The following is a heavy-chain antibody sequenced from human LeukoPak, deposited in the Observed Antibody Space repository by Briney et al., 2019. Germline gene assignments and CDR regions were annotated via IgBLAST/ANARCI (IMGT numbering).Heavy chain of an antibody. V-gene: IGHV3-30*02. Sequence: PGGSLRLSCAASGFTFSSYGMNWVRQAPGKGLEWVAFIRYDGSNKYYADSVKGRFTFSRDNSKNTLYLQMNSLRAEDTAVYYCAKWWFGEPPHDYWGQGTLVTVSS. CDR3: AKWWFGEPPHDY. J-gene: IGHJ4*02. D-gene: IGHD3-10*01. CDR2: IRYDGSNK. CDR1: GFTFSSYG.